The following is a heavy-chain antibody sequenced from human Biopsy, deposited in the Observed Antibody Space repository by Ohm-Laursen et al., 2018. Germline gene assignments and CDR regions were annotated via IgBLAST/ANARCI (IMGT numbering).Heavy chain of an antibody. V-gene: IGHV1-69*04. CDR3: ARDKTVLNYYFASDV. CDR1: GGTFNNYG. D-gene: IGHD2/OR15-2a*01. CDR2: IISMVGTP. Sequence: GSSVKVSCKASGGTFNNYGITWVRQAPGQGLEWVRRIISMVGTPKYAQKFQGRATITVDKSTSTAYLDLSSLKSEDTAVYYCARDKTVLNYYFASDVWGQGTTVTVSS. J-gene: IGHJ6*01.